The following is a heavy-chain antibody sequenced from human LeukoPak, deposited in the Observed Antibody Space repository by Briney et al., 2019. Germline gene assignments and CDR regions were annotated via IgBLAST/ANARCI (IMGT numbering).Heavy chain of an antibody. D-gene: IGHD6-19*01. J-gene: IGHJ4*02. V-gene: IGHV3-23*01. CDR2: ISSNGGST. CDR1: GFTFSNHA. Sequence: PGGSLRLSCAASGFTFSNHAMSWVRQAPGKGLEWVSAISSNGGSTYYADSVKGRFTISRDNSKNTVTLQMNSLRAEDTAIYYCAKAFSSGWSPFDYWGQGTLVTVSS. CDR3: AKAFSSGWSPFDY.